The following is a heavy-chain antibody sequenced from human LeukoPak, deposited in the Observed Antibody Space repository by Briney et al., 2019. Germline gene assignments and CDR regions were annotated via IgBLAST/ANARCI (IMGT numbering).Heavy chain of an antibody. V-gene: IGHV3-48*03. D-gene: IGHD2-15*01. Sequence: QSGGSLRLSCAASGSTFSSYEMNWVRQAPGKGLEWVSYISSSGSTIYYADSVKGRFTISRDNAKNSLYLQMNSLRAEDTAVYYCARGGYCSGGSCYPNWFDPWGQGTLVTVSS. J-gene: IGHJ5*02. CDR1: GSTFSSYE. CDR3: ARGGYCSGGSCYPNWFDP. CDR2: ISSSGSTI.